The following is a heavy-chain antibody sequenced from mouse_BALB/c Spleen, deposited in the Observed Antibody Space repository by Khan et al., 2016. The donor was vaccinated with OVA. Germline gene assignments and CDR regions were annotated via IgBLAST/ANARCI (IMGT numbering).Heavy chain of an antibody. CDR1: VFSITSDYA. CDR2: ITYSGTT. Sequence: VQLQQSGPGLVKPSQSLSLTCTVTVFSITSDYAWNWIRQFPGNKLDWMGYITYSGTTSYHPSLKSRISITRDTSKNQFFLQLNSVTTEDTATYFGARGRSYWGQGTLVTVSA. CDR3: ARGRSY. V-gene: IGHV3-2*02. J-gene: IGHJ3*01.